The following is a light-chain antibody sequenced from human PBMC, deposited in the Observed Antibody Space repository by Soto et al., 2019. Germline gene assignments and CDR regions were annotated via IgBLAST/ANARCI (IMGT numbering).Light chain of an antibody. J-gene: IGLJ1*01. V-gene: IGLV2-14*01. CDR3: ISYTSTSTLYV. Sequence: QSALTQPASVSGSPGQSITISCTGTSSDVGGYKYVSWYQQHPGKAPKLMISEVSNRPSGVSNRFSGSKSGNTASLTISGLQAEDEADYYCISYTSTSTLYVFGSGTKVTVL. CDR1: SSDVGGYKY. CDR2: EVS.